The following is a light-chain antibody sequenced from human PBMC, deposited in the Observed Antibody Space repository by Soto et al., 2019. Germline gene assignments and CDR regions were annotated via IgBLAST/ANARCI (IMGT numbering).Light chain of an antibody. CDR1: NSDVNY. Sequence: SPVTHPASCSVSRGHARTISCTGTNSDVNYVPWHQQHPGKAPKLMIYEVIKRSSGVSTSFSGYKSGKKASINISGFKDEDEADYYCSYYKRRNSFVVGTGTKV. CDR2: EVI. CDR3: SYYKRRNSFV. V-gene: IGLV2-14*01. J-gene: IGLJ1*01.